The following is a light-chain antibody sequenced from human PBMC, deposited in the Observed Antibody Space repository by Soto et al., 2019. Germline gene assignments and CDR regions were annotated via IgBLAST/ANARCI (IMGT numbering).Light chain of an antibody. J-gene: IGLJ3*02. CDR1: NSDIGNYNY. V-gene: IGLV2-11*01. CDR3: CSYPGSHTWV. Sequence: QSALTQPRSVSGSPGQSVTISRTGTNSDIGNYNYVSWYQQHPGKAPKVMIYDVTKRPSGVPDRFSGSTSGNTASLTISGLQAEDEADYYCCSYPGSHTWVFGGGTKLTVL. CDR2: DVT.